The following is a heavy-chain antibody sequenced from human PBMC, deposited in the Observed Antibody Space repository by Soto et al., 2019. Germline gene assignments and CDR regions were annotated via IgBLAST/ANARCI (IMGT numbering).Heavy chain of an antibody. Sequence: GGSLRLSCAASGFTFSSYWMSWVRQAPGKGLEWVANIKQDGSEKYYVDSVKGRFTISRDNAKNSLYLQMNSLRAEDTAVYYCARDLVTAAAAHIYWGQGTLVTVSS. CDR3: ARDLVTAAAAHIY. J-gene: IGHJ4*02. CDR2: IKQDGSEK. D-gene: IGHD6-13*01. CDR1: GFTFSSYW. V-gene: IGHV3-7*01.